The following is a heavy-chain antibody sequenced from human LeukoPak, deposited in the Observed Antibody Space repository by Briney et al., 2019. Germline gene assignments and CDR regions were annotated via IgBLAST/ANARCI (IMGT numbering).Heavy chain of an antibody. D-gene: IGHD1-26*01. CDR2: MNPNSGNT. CDR3: VRVGRGFDP. J-gene: IGHJ5*02. V-gene: IGHV1-8*02. CDR1: GGTFSSYA. Sequence: GASVKVSCKASGGTFSSYAISWVRQATGQGLEWMGWMNPNSGNTGYAQKFQGRVTMTRNTSMSTAYMELSSLRSEDTAVYYCVRVGRGFDPWGQGTLVTVSS.